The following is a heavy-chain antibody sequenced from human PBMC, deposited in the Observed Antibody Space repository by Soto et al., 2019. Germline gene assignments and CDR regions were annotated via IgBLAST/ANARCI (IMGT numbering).Heavy chain of an antibody. CDR1: GFTFSDCV. J-gene: IGHJ4*02. CDR2: VNYSGKNT. D-gene: IGHD3-10*01. V-gene: IGHV3-23*01. CDR3: AKSVASVNYRANYFDF. Sequence: EVQLLESGGGLVQPGGSLRLSCAASGFTFSDCVMSWVRQAPGKGLEWVSGVNYSGKNTYYANSVKGRFTTSRDNSMNTVYLEMDSLRAEDTAVYYCAKSVASVNYRANYFDFWGQGTLVTVSS.